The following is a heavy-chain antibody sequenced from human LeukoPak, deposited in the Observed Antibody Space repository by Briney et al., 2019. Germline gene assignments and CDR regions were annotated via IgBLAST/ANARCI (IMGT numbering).Heavy chain of an antibody. Sequence: GASVKVSCKASGYTFTSYDINWVRQAPGQGLEWMGGIIPIFDTANYAQKFQGRVTITADESTSTAYMELSSLRSEDTAVYYCARERDILTGYYRGYFDYWGQGTLVTVSS. D-gene: IGHD3-9*01. CDR1: GYTFTSYD. CDR3: ARERDILTGYYRGYFDY. J-gene: IGHJ4*02. V-gene: IGHV1-69*13. CDR2: IIPIFDTA.